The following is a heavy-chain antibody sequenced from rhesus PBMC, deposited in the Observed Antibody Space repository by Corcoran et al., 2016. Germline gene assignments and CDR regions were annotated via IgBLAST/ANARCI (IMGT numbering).Heavy chain of an antibody. CDR1: GGATSGSY. J-gene: IGHJ3*01. V-gene: IGHV4-81*01. CDR3: ARLSTVAARSGGAFDF. D-gene: IGHD4-29*01. CDR2: IDGNIAGA. Sequence: QLQLPESGPGLVKPSVTLSLTCAGSGGATSGSYWSWVRLPPGKGLVWVGKIDGNIAGANYNPSLKSRVTISQDTSKNQFSLKLSSVTAADTAVYYCARLSTVAARSGGAFDFWGQGLRVTVSS.